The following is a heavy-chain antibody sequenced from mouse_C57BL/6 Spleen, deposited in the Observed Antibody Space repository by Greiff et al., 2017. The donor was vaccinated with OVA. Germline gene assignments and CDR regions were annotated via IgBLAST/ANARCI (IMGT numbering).Heavy chain of an antibody. J-gene: IGHJ2*01. D-gene: IGHD4-1*01. Sequence: DVKLVESEGGLVQPGSSMKLSCTASGFTFSDYYMAWVRQVPEKGLEWVANINYDGSSTSSLDSLKSRFIISRDNAKTIRYLQMSSLKSEDTATYYCAREDNWDLDYWGQGTTLTVSS. CDR1: GFTFSDYY. V-gene: IGHV5-16*01. CDR2: INYDGSST. CDR3: AREDNWDLDY.